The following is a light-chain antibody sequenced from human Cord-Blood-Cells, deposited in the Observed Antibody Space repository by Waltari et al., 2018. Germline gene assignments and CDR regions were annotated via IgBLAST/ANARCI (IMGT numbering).Light chain of an antibody. Sequence: QSALTQPASVSGSPGQSITISCTGPSSDVGGYNYVSGYPQHPGKAPKLMIYDVSNLPAGVSNRFAGSKSGNTASLTISGLQAEDEADYYCSSYTSSSTWVFVGGTKLTVL. CDR2: DVS. CDR3: SSYTSSSTWV. V-gene: IGLV2-14*01. CDR1: SSDVGGYNY. J-gene: IGLJ3*02.